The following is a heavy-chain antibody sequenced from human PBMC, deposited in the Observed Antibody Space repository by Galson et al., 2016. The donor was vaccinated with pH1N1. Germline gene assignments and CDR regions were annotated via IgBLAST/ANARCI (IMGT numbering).Heavy chain of an antibody. V-gene: IGHV1-69*05. CDR2: IITMFGTS. J-gene: IGHJ4*02. Sequence: SVKVSCKAFGGSFISWVRQAPGQGLEWMGGIITMFGTSNYAQKFQGSVTITTDESRSTAYMEFRSVRFEATAVYFCAKSSHPWAQFDSWGQGTLVTVSS. CDR1: GGSF. CDR3: AKSSHPWAQFDS.